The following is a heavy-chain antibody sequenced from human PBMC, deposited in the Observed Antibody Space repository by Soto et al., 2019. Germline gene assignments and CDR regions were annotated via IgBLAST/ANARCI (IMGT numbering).Heavy chain of an antibody. CDR1: GFTFSSYG. V-gene: IGHV3-30*18. D-gene: IGHD5-18*01. CDR3: AKDRGYSYGFFDY. CDR2: ISYDGSNK. Sequence: LRLSCAASGFTFSSYGMHWVRQAPGKGLEWVAVISYDGSNKYYADSVKGRFTISRDNSKNTLYLQMNSLRAEDTAVYYCAKDRGYSYGFFDYWGQGTLVTVS. J-gene: IGHJ4*02.